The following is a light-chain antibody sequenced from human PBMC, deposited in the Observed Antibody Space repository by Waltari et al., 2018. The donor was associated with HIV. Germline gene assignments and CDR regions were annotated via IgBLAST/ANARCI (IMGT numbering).Light chain of an antibody. CDR1: SSNIGSNY. CDR3: AAWDNSLSVLVV. V-gene: IGLV1-47*01. J-gene: IGLJ2*01. Sequence: QSVLTQTPSASGTPGQRVTISCSGSSSNIGSNYVYWYQQLPGTALKLLIYRNNQRPSGVPDRFSGSKSGTSASLAISGLRSEDEADYYCAAWDNSLSVLVVFGGGTKLTVL. CDR2: RNN.